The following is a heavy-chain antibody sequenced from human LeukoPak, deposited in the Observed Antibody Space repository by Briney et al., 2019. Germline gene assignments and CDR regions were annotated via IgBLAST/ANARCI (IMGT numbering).Heavy chain of an antibody. CDR3: ASDLGYSYVYY. CDR1: GVSFSGYY. Sequence: SETLSLTCAVYGVSFSGYYWSWIRQPPGKGLEWIGEINHSGSTNYNPSLKSRVTISVDTSKNQFSLKLSSVTAADTAVYYCASDLGYSYVYYWGQGTLVTVSS. V-gene: IGHV4-34*01. J-gene: IGHJ4*02. D-gene: IGHD5-18*01. CDR2: INHSGST.